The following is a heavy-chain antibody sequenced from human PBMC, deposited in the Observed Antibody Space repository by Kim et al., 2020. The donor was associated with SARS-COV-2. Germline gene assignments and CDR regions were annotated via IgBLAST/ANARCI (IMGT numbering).Heavy chain of an antibody. CDR3: ARDLKYSSGWGGGRRYYYYCMDV. Sequence: GGSLRLSCAASGFTFSIYDMHWVRQATGKGLEWVSAIGTAGDTYYPGSVKGRFTISRENAKNSLYLQMNSLRAGDTAVYYCARDLKYSSGWGGGRRYYYYCMDVWGQGTTVTVSS. J-gene: IGHJ6*02. D-gene: IGHD6-19*01. CDR1: GFTFSIYD. V-gene: IGHV3-13*01. CDR2: IGTAGDT.